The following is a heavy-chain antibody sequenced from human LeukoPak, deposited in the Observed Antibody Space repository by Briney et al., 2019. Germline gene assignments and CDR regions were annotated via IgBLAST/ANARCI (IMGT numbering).Heavy chain of an antibody. CDR3: ARVPTGHDAFDI. CDR1: GFTFSSYG. Sequence: PGGSLRLSCEASGFTFSSYGMHWVRQAPGKGLEWVAVIWYDGSNKYYADSVKGRFTISRDNSKNTLYLQMNSLRAEDTAVYYCARVPTGHDAFDIWGQGTMVTVSS. V-gene: IGHV3-33*01. J-gene: IGHJ3*02. CDR2: IWYDGSNK.